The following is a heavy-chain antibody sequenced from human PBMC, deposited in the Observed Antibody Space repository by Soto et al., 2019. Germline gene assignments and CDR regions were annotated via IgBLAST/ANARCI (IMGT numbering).Heavy chain of an antibody. Sequence: QVQLQQWGAGLLKPSETLSLTCAVYGESFNGYYWCWIRQPQGRGLGWIGEINNGESTNYNPSLKRRVTMSVDTSKNQFSLQLSSVPAADTAVYSGARGVVRRVIIQYRSCFDYWGQGTLVSASS. CDR3: ARGVVRRVIIQYRSCFDY. J-gene: IGHJ4*02. CDR2: INNGEST. V-gene: IGHV4-34*01. D-gene: IGHD3-10*01. CDR1: GESFNGYY.